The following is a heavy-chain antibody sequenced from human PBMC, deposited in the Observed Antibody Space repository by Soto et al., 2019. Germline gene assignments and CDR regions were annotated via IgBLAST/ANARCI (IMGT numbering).Heavy chain of an antibody. V-gene: IGHV2-5*01. D-gene: IGHD1-26*01. Sequence: QITLKESGPTLVKPTQTLTLTCTFSGFSLSTTGVGVGWIRQPPGKALEWLALIYWHDDNRYSPSLKSRLTITKDTSKNQVVLTVTNMDPVDTVTYYSAHRQGSIVVNGDNWFDPWGQGTLVTVSS. CDR1: GFSLSTTGVG. J-gene: IGHJ5*02. CDR2: IYWHDDN. CDR3: AHRQGSIVVNGDNWFDP.